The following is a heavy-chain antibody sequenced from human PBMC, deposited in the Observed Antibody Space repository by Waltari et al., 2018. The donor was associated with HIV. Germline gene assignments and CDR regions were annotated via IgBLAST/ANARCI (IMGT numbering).Heavy chain of an antibody. V-gene: IGHV4-34*02. Sequence: VQLQQWGTGRLMPSETLSLTCAVYGGSFTGYSWTWIRQSPGNGLEWIGEVDYSGDTNYNPSLKSRLTISVDTSKNQFSLKLTSMTTADTGLYYCARGPHTSIFGVVKYFQPWGQGTLVTVSS. CDR1: GGSFTGYS. CDR3: ARGPHTSIFGVVKYFQP. J-gene: IGHJ1*01. D-gene: IGHD3-3*01. CDR2: VDYSGDT.